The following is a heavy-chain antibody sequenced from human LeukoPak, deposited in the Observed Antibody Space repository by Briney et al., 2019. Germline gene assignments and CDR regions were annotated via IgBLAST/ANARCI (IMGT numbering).Heavy chain of an antibody. Sequence: GGSQRLSCAASGFTFNTFALSWVRQAPGKGLEWVSGVSYTRVATYYADSVKGRFTISRDDSENVLYLQMNGLRAEDTAVYFCAKAFREFGTSSSYSSFDSWGQGTMVTVSS. CDR1: GFTFNTFA. CDR3: AKAFREFGTSSSYSSFDS. V-gene: IGHV3-23*01. J-gene: IGHJ3*01. D-gene: IGHD5-18*01. CDR2: VSYTRVAT.